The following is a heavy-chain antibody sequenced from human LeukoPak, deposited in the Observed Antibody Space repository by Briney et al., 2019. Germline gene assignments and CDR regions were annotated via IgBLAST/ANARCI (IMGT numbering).Heavy chain of an antibody. CDR3: ARGFDGNFDY. Sequence: GGSLRLSCAASGFTFDDYGMSWVRQAAGKGLEWVSGISWYGANTDYADSVKGRFTISRDNAKNSLYLQMNSLRAEDTALYYCARGFDGNFDYWGQGTLVTVSP. J-gene: IGHJ4*02. V-gene: IGHV3-20*04. CDR1: GFTFDDYG. CDR2: ISWYGANT. D-gene: IGHD3-9*01.